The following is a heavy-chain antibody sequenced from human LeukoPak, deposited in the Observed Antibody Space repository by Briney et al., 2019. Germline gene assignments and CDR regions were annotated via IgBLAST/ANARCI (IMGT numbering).Heavy chain of an antibody. Sequence: GGSLRLSCAASGFTVGSNYMSWVRQAPGKGLEWVSYISSSSSYTNYADSVKGRFTISRDNAKNSLYLQMNSLRAEDTAVYYCARGGDGGDGFDYWGQGTLVTVSS. V-gene: IGHV3-11*06. CDR1: GFTVGSNY. CDR2: ISSSSSYT. CDR3: ARGGDGGDGFDY. D-gene: IGHD2-21*02. J-gene: IGHJ4*02.